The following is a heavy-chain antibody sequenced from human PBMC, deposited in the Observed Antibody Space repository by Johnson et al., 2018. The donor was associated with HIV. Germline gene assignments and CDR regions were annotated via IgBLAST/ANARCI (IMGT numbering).Heavy chain of an antibody. CDR2: ISSSSSTI. Sequence: VQLVESGGGVVQPGRSLRLSCAASGFTFSSYAMHWVRQAPGKGLEWVSYISSSSSTIYYADSVTGRFTISRDNAKNSLYLQMNSLRAEDTAVYYCARGRRPWELHGFNAFDTWGQGTMVIVSS. CDR3: ARGRRPWELHGFNAFDT. D-gene: IGHD1-26*01. J-gene: IGHJ3*02. V-gene: IGHV3-48*01. CDR1: GFTFSSYA.